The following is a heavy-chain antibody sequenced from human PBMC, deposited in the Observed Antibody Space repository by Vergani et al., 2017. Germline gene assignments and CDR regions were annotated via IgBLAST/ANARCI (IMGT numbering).Heavy chain of an antibody. D-gene: IGHD3-9*01. CDR1: GGSISSGDYY. V-gene: IGHV4-30-4*01. Sequence: QVQLQESGPGLVKPSQTLSLTCTVAGGSISSGDYYWSWIRQPPGKGLEWIGYIYYSGSTYYNPSLKSRVTISVDTSKNQFSLTLSSVTAADTAVYYCARGVVLRYFDWLSTATDALDIWGQGTMVTVSS. J-gene: IGHJ3*02. CDR2: IYYSGST. CDR3: ARGVVLRYFDWLSTATDALDI.